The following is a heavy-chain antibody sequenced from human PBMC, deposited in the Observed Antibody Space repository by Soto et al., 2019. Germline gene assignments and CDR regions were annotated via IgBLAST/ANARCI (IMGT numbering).Heavy chain of an antibody. Sequence: QVQLVQSGAEVKKPGASVKVSCKASGDTFTSYYMHWVRQAPGQGLEWMGIINPSGGSTSYAQKFQGRVTMTRDTSTSIVYIELSSLRSEDTAVYFCASVGDAGRGSGFDYRGQGTLVTVSS. J-gene: IGHJ4*02. CDR1: GDTFTSYY. CDR2: INPSGGST. CDR3: ASVGDAGRGSGFDY. V-gene: IGHV1-46*01. D-gene: IGHD3-16*01.